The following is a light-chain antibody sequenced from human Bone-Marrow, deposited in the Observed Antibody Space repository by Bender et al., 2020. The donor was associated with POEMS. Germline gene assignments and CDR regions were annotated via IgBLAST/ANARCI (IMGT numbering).Light chain of an antibody. Sequence: SYEVTQPPSVSVSPGQTASITCSGDDLGDKYVAWYQQKPGQSPVLVIYQDTKRPSGIPERFSGSNSGNTATLTISGTQAIPEADYYCQAWDTYSVIFGGGTKLTVL. CDR3: QAWDTYSVI. J-gene: IGLJ2*01. CDR1: DLGDKY. V-gene: IGLV3-1*01. CDR2: QDT.